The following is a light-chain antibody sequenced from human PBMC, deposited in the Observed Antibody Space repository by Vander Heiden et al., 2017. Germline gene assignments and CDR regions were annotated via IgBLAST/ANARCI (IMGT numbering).Light chain of an antibody. Sequence: QSALPQHRSVSGSPGQSVTISCPGTSSDVGRSNYVSWYQQDPGKAPKLMIYDVSKRPSGVPDRFAGSKSGNTASLTSSGLQAEDEADYYCCSFAGSWVFGGGTKLTVL. CDR3: CSFAGSWV. CDR1: SSDVGRSNY. V-gene: IGLV2-11*01. J-gene: IGLJ3*02. CDR2: DVS.